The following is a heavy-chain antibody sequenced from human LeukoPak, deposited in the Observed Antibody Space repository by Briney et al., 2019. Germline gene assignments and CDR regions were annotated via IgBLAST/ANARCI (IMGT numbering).Heavy chain of an antibody. V-gene: IGHV1-18*01. CDR2: ISANNGNT. Sequence: ASVKVSCKASGYRFTIYGISWVRQAPGQGLEWMGWISANNGNTNYAQKFQDRVTMTTDTSTSTAYMELRSLRSDDTAVFYCARVMYPTVTQHYYYYYYMDVWGKGTTVTVSS. CDR1: GYRFTIYG. J-gene: IGHJ6*03. D-gene: IGHD1-1*01. CDR3: ARVMYPTVTQHYYYYYYMDV.